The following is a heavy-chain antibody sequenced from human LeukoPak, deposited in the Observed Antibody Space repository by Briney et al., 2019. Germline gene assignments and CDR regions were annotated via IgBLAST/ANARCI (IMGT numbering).Heavy chain of an antibody. D-gene: IGHD6-13*01. CDR3: ARDFVSSWYVPFDY. CDR1: GGSISSYY. Sequence: PSETLSLTCTVSGGSISSYYWGWIRQPPGKGLEWIGSIYYSGSTYYNPSLKSRVTISVDTSKNQFSPKLSSVTAADTAVYYCARDFVSSWYVPFDYWGQGTLVTVSS. CDR2: IYYSGST. V-gene: IGHV4-39*07. J-gene: IGHJ4*02.